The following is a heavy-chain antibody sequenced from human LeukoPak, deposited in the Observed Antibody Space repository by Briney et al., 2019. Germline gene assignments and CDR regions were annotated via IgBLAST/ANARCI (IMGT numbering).Heavy chain of an antibody. CDR3: ARSSGYMSY. Sequence: SETLSLTCTVSHYSISSNYYWGWIRQPPGKGLEWIGSIYHSGSTYYNPSLKSRVTISVDTSRNQFSLKLTSVTAADTAVYYCARSSGYMSYWGQGTLVTVSS. J-gene: IGHJ4*02. V-gene: IGHV4-38-2*02. CDR1: HYSISSNYY. CDR2: IYHSGST. D-gene: IGHD3-22*01.